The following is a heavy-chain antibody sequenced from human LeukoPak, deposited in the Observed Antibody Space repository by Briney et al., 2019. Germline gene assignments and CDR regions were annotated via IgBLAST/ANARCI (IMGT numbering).Heavy chain of an antibody. CDR2: ISSSSSTI. D-gene: IGHD6-13*01. CDR1: GFTFSSYS. V-gene: IGHV3-48*01. Sequence: PGGSLRLSCAASGFTFSSYSMNWVRQAPGKGLEWVSYISSSSSTIYYADSMKGRFTISRDNSKNTLYLQMNSLRPEDTAVYYCARGVSSSPNHAFDIWGQGTMVTVSS. J-gene: IGHJ3*02. CDR3: ARGVSSSPNHAFDI.